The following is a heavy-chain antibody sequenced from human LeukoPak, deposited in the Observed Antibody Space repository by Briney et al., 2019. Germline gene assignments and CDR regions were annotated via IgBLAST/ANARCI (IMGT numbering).Heavy chain of an antibody. Sequence: SVKVSCKASGGTFSSYAISWVRQAPGQGLEWMGGIIPIFGTANYAQKFQGRVTITADESTSTAYMELSSLRSEDTAVYYCARDGFTVTTSSGLNWFDPWGQGTLVTVSS. V-gene: IGHV1-69*01. CDR3: ARDGFTVTTSSGLNWFDP. CDR2: IIPIFGTA. J-gene: IGHJ5*02. CDR1: GGTFSSYA. D-gene: IGHD4-11*01.